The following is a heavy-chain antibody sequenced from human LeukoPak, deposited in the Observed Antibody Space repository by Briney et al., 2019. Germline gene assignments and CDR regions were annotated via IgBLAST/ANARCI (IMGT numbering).Heavy chain of an antibody. V-gene: IGHV3-48*01. CDR2: ISSSGSTI. D-gene: IGHD1-26*01. CDR3: AKPPRGLRPDY. J-gene: IGHJ4*02. Sequence: GGSLRLSCAASGFTFSSYSMNWVRQAPGKGLEWVSYISSSGSTIYYADSVKGRFTISRDNSKNTLYLQMNSLRAEDTAVYYCAKPPRGLRPDYWGQGTLVTVSS. CDR1: GFTFSSYS.